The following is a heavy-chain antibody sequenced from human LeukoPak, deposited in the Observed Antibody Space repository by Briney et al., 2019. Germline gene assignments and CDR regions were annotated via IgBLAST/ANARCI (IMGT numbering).Heavy chain of an antibody. CDR2: IYTSGST. D-gene: IGHD3-22*01. V-gene: IGHV4-61*02. CDR1: GGSISSGSYY. CDR3: ARDLGARNYYDAEAWDGWAFDI. Sequence: SETLSLTCTVSGGSISSGSYYWSWIRQPAGKGLEWIGRIYTSGSTNYNPSLKSRVTISVDTSKNQFSLKLSSVTAADTAVYYCARDLGARNYYDAEAWDGWAFDIWGQGTMVTVSS. J-gene: IGHJ3*02.